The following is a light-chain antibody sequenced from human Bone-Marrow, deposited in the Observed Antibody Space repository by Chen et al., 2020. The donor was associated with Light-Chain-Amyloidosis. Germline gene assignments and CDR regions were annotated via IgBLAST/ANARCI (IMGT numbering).Light chain of an antibody. V-gene: IGLV2-14*01. CDR3: SSYTITNTLV. CDR1: SSDVGGDNH. J-gene: IGLJ1*01. Sequence: QPALPQPASVSGSPGQSISISSPGTSSDVGGDNHVSWYQQHPDKAPKLMIYEVTNRPSWVPDRFSGSKSDNTASLTISGLQTEDEADYFCSSYTITNTLVFGSGTRVTVL. CDR2: EVT.